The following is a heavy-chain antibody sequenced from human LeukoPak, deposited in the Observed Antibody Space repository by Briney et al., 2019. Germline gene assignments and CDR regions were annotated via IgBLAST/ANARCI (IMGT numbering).Heavy chain of an antibody. V-gene: IGHV4-39*01. D-gene: IGHD2-21*02. J-gene: IGHJ6*03. CDR2: IYYSGST. CDR1: GGSISSSSYY. Sequence: AETLSLTCPVSGGSISSSSYYWGWIRQPPGQGLERIGSIYYSGSTYYDPSLKSRVTMSVDTSKTQCSLKLSSVTAADTAVYYCARVTSSVYYYYYMDVWGKGSTVTVSS. CDR3: ARVTSSVYYYYYMDV.